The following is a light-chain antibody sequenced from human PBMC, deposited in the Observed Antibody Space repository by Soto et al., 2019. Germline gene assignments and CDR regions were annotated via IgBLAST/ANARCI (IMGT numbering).Light chain of an antibody. J-gene: IGKJ3*01. Sequence: EIVMTQSPATLFVSPGERATLSCRASQTVSDDLAWYQQKPGQAPRLLIYGASTRATDIPARFSGGGSGTEFNITISSLQSEDSAIYYCQQYHDWPPITFGPGTKVNI. CDR1: QTVSDD. CDR2: GAS. CDR3: QQYHDWPPIT. V-gene: IGKV3-15*01.